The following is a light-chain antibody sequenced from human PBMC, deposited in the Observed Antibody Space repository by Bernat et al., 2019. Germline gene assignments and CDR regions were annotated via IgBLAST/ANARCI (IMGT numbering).Light chain of an antibody. CDR2: GKN. Sequence: SSELTQDPAVSVALGQTVRIKCQGDSLRSYYASWYQQKPGQAPVLVIYGKNNRPSGSPDRFSGSNSGYTNSLTITGAEAEDEADDYCNSRDSSGNHLDVVFGGGTKLTVL. CDR1: SLRSYY. J-gene: IGLJ2*01. V-gene: IGLV3-19*01. CDR3: NSRDSSGNHLDVV.